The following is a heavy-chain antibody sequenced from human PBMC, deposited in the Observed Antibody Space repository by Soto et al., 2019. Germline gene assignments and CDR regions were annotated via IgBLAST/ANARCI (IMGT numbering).Heavy chain of an antibody. D-gene: IGHD4-17*01. CDR2: IIPIFGSS. V-gene: IGHV1-69*06. J-gene: IGHJ4*02. Sequence: QVQLVQSGAEVRKPGSSVTVSCAASGGTFSSYSITWVRQSHGQGLEWMGGIIPIFGSSNYAQKFLARITITAYKSKTTVFMEVTSLISDDTTRYFCATKTLRWREYFYFDHGGQGTQLTVSS. CDR3: ATKTLRWREYFYFDH. CDR1: GGTFSSYS.